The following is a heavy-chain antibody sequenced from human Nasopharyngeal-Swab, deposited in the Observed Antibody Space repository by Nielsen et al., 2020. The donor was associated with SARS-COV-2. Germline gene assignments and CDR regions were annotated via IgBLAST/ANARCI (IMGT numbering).Heavy chain of an antibody. Sequence: WIRQPPGRGLEWIGYIYYSGSTNYNPSLKSRVTMSVDTSKNQFSLKLSSVTAADTAVYYCARDGGPAYYFDYWGQGTLVTVSS. J-gene: IGHJ4*02. V-gene: IGHV4-59*01. D-gene: IGHD3-16*01. CDR2: IYYSGST. CDR3: ARDGGPAYYFDY.